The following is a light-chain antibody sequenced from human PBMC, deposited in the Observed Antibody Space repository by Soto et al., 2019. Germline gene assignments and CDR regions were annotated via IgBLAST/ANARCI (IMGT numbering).Light chain of an antibody. V-gene: IGKV2-28*01. CDR1: QSLLDSNGYTY. J-gene: IGKJ4*01. CDR2: LGS. CDR3: MQALQTPLT. Sequence: DIVMTQSPLSLPVTPGEPASFSCRSSQSLLDSNGYTYLDWYLQKPGQSPQLLIYLGSNRASGVPDRFSGSGSGTYFTLKISRVEAEDVGVYYCMQALQTPLTFGGGTKVEIK.